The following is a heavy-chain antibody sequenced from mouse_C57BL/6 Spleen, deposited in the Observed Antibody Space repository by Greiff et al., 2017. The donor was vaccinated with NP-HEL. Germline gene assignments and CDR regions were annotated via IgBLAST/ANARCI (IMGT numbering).Heavy chain of an antibody. CDR1: GFTFSSYG. Sequence: DVKLVESGGDLVKPGGSLKLSCAASGFTFSSYGMSWVRQTPDKRLEWVATISSGGSYTYYPDSVKGRFTISRDNAKNTLYLQMSSLKSEDTAMYYCARSNYFDYWGQGTTLTVSS. J-gene: IGHJ2*01. CDR3: ARSNYFDY. V-gene: IGHV5-6*02. CDR2: ISSGGSYT.